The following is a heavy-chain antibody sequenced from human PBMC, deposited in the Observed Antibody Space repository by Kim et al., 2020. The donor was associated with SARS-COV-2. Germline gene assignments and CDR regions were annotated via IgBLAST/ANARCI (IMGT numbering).Heavy chain of an antibody. V-gene: IGHV1-3*01. CDR3: ARGGAVLRFLEWLSSYFDY. Sequence: GRITITRDTSASTAYMELSSLRSEDTAVYYCARGGAVLRFLEWLSSYFDYWGQGTLVTVSS. D-gene: IGHD3-3*01. J-gene: IGHJ4*02.